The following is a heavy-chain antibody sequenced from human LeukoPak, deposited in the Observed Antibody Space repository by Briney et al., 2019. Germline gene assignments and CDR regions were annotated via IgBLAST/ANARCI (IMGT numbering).Heavy chain of an antibody. CDR1: GGSISSYY. CDR3: ARVTKTYYYYMDV. Sequence: PSETLSLTCTVSGGSISSYYWSWIRQPPGKGLEWIGYIYYSGSTNYNPSLKSRVTISVDTSKNQFSLKLSSVTAVDTAVYYCARVTKTYYYYMDVWGKGTTVTVSS. V-gene: IGHV4-59*01. D-gene: IGHD2-2*01. CDR2: IYYSGST. J-gene: IGHJ6*03.